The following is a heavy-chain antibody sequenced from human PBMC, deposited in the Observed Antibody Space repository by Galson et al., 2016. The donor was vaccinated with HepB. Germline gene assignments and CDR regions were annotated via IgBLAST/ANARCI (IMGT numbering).Heavy chain of an antibody. D-gene: IGHD1-26*01. J-gene: IGHJ4*02. V-gene: IGHV3-23*01. CDR1: GFTFSSSD. CDR2: IRGGDSST. Sequence: SLRLSCAASGFTFSSSDMSWVRQAPGKGLVWVSAIRGGDSSTYYADSVRGRFTISRDNSKNTLYLRMNSLRVEDTALYYCAKDSPIGVSYADYDFWGQGILVTVSS. CDR3: AKDSPIGVSYADYDF.